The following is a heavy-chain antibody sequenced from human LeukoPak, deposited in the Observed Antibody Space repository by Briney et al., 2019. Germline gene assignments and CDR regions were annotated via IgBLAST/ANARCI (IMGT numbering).Heavy chain of an antibody. J-gene: IGHJ6*02. D-gene: IGHD2-2*01. CDR3: AKVGCSTTCGIDG. V-gene: IGHV3-30*18. Sequence: GRSLRLSCAASGFTFSSYDMYWVRQAPGKGLEWVAVISNDGSKKYYADSVKGRFTISRDNSKNTLYLQMNSLRAADTAVYYCAKVGCSTTCGIDGGGQGTTVTVSS. CDR2: ISNDGSKK. CDR1: GFTFSSYD.